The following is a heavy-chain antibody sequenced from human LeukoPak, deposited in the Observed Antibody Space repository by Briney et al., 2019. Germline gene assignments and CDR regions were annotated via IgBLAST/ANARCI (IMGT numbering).Heavy chain of an antibody. CDR2: INHSGST. CDR3: ASVGLQGFDP. D-gene: IGHD4-11*01. V-gene: IGHV4-34*01. CDR1: GGSFSGYY. Sequence: SETLSLTCAVYGGSFSGYYWSWIRQPPGNGLEWIGEINHSGSTNYNPSLKSRVTISVDTSKNQFSLKLSSVTAADTAVYYCASVGLQGFDPWGQGTLVTVSS. J-gene: IGHJ5*02.